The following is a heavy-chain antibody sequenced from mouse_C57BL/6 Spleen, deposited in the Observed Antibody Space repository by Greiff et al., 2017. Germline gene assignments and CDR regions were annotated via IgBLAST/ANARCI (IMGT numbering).Heavy chain of an antibody. CDR2: ISYDGSN. V-gene: IGHV3-6*01. Sequence: VQLKESGPGLVKPSQSLSLTCSVTGYSITSGYYWNWIRQFPGNKLEWMGYISYDGSNNYNPSLKNRISITRDTSKNQFFLKLNSVTTEDTATYYCASLTTEGDYWGQGTTLTVSS. CDR3: ASLTTEGDY. J-gene: IGHJ2*01. D-gene: IGHD1-1*01. CDR1: GYSITSGYY.